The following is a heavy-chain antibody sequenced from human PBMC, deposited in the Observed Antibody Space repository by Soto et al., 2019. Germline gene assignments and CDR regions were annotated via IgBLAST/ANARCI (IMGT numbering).Heavy chain of an antibody. V-gene: IGHV1-69*06. CDR1: GGSFSTLG. D-gene: IGHD6-19*01. Sequence: SVKVSCKASGGSFSTLGINWVRQAPGQGLEWMGGIIPLFGKARYAETSQGRVTITADTSTGTAYMEVSSLRSDDTAVFYCATAHNSGWYLFDYWGPGTLVTVSS. CDR2: IIPLFGKA. CDR3: ATAHNSGWYLFDY. J-gene: IGHJ4*02.